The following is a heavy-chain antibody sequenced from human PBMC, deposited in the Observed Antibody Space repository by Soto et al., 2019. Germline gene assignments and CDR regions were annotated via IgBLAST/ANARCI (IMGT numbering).Heavy chain of an antibody. J-gene: IGHJ5*01. CDR3: ARDTYIVLVTAIHRHNLFAF. D-gene: IGHD2-21*02. V-gene: IGHV1-46*01. CDR1: GYTFTSYY. CDR2: INPSGGST. Sequence: SVKVSCKASGYTFTSYYMHWVRQAPGQGLEWMGIINPSGGSTSYAQKFQGRVTMTRDTSTSTVHMELMILRSEDTAVYYCARDTYIVLVTAIHRHNLFAFWGQGTLVTVSS.